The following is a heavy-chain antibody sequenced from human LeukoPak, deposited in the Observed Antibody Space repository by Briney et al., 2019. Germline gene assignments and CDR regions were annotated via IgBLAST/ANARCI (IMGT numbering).Heavy chain of an antibody. Sequence: ASVKVSCKASGYTFTDYYMHWVRQAPGQPLEWMEWVNPNDGDTYYAQKFQGRVTMTRDTSISTAHMEVSRLRSDDTAVYYCARANFLYCSSTSCLIDYWGQGTLVTVSS. J-gene: IGHJ4*02. D-gene: IGHD2-2*01. V-gene: IGHV1-2*02. CDR1: GYTFTDYY. CDR3: ARANFLYCSSTSCLIDY. CDR2: VNPNDGDT.